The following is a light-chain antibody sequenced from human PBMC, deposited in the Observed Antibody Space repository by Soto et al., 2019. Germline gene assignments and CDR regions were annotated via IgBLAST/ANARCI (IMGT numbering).Light chain of an antibody. CDR2: DAS. CDR3: QQYESYPYT. J-gene: IGKJ2*01. CDR1: QSIQTW. Sequence: DIQMTQSPSTLSASVGDRVTISCRARQSIQTWLAWYQQRPGKAPNLLTFDASDLASGVSSRFSGSGPGAEFTLTISSLQADDFATYYCQQYESYPYTFGRGTRLEIK. V-gene: IGKV1-5*01.